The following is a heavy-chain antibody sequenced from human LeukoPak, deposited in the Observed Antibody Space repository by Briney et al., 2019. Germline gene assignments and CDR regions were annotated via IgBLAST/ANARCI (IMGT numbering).Heavy chain of an antibody. D-gene: IGHD5-12*01. CDR3: ARPRGSGYDLDFDY. CDR1: GASVSSPDYF. V-gene: IGHV4-30-4*08. J-gene: IGHJ4*02. CDR2: ISYSGVT. Sequence: SETLSLTCTVSGASVSSPDYFWNWIRQPPGKGLEWIGSISYSGVTFYNPSRKSRLTMSLDTSKNQFSLRLTSVTVADTAVYYCARPRGSGYDLDFDYWGQGTLVSLSS.